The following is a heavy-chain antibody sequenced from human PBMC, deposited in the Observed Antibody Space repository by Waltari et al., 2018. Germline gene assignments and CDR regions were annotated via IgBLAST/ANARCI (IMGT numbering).Heavy chain of an antibody. CDR2: ISSSSSYI. Sequence: EVQLVESGGDLVKPGGSLRLSCAASGFTFSSYSMNWVRQAPGKGLEWVSSISSSSSYIYYADSVKGRFTISRDNAKNSLYLQMNSLRAEDTAVYYCARDYSNYYYYYMDVWGKGTTVTVSS. CDR3: ARDYSNYYYYYMDV. V-gene: IGHV3-21*01. CDR1: GFTFSSYS. D-gene: IGHD4-4*01. J-gene: IGHJ6*03.